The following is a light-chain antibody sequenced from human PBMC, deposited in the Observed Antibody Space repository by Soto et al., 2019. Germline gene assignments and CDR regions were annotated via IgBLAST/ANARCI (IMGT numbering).Light chain of an antibody. CDR3: AAWDDSLNGQV. V-gene: IGLV1-44*01. CDR1: SSNIGSNT. Sequence: QSVLTQPPSASGTPGPRVTISCSGSSSNIGSNTVNWYQQLPGTAHKLLIYSNNQRPSGVPDRFSGSKSGTSASLAISGLQSEDEADYYCAAWDDSLNGQVFGGGTQLTVL. J-gene: IGLJ2*01. CDR2: SNN.